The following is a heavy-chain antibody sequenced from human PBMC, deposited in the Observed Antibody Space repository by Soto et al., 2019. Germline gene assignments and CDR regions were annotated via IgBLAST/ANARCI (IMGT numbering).Heavy chain of an antibody. Sequence: EVQLVESGGGLVQPGGSLRLSCAASGFSVSPNYMSWVRQAPGKGLEWVSVIFSGGSTRYADSVRGRVTMSRDISKNTLYLQMSSLRVEDTGVYYCARDLIYYGGGSYVFDIWGQGTMVTVSS. D-gene: IGHD3-10*01. CDR2: IFSGGST. J-gene: IGHJ3*02. CDR1: GFSVSPNY. V-gene: IGHV3-66*01. CDR3: ARDLIYYGGGSYVFDI.